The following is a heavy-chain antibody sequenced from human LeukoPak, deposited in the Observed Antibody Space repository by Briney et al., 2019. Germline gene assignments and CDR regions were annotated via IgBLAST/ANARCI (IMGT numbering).Heavy chain of an antibody. V-gene: IGHV4-59*01. CDR2: RHYRGTT. CDR3: ARYRSSGYPELVRAFDI. Sequence: PSETLSLTCTVSGASLSSYYWSWIRQPPGKGLEWIASRHYRGTTNYNPSLESRVTISVDTSRKQFSLKLSSMTAADTAVYYCARYRSSGYPELVRAFDIWGQGTMVTVSS. J-gene: IGHJ3*02. D-gene: IGHD3-22*01. CDR1: GASLSSYY.